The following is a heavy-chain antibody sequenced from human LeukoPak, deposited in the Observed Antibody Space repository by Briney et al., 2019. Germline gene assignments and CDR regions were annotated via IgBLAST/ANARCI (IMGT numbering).Heavy chain of an antibody. CDR3: AKLLGSGGYYKYEY. Sequence: GGSLRLSCAASGFTFSNYAMSWVRQAPGKGLEWVSVISGSGGSTYYADSVKGRFTISRDNSKNTLYLQMNSLRAEDTAVYYCAKLLGSGGYYKYEYWGQGTLVTVSS. V-gene: IGHV3-23*01. J-gene: IGHJ4*02. CDR2: ISGSGGST. CDR1: GFTFSNYA. D-gene: IGHD3-10*01.